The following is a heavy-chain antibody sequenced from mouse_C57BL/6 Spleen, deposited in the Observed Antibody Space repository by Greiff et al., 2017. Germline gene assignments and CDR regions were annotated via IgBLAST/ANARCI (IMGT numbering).Heavy chain of an antibody. CDR3: ARGRDYDGYYAMDY. J-gene: IGHJ4*01. Sequence: VQLQQPGAELVKPGASVKLSCKASGYTFTSYWMHWVKQRPGRGLEWIGRIDPKSGGTKYNEKFKSKATLTVDKPSSTAYMQLSSLTSEDSAVYYCARGRDYDGYYAMDYWGQGTSVTVSS. CDR2: IDPKSGGT. D-gene: IGHD2-4*01. V-gene: IGHV1-72*01. CDR1: GYTFTSYW.